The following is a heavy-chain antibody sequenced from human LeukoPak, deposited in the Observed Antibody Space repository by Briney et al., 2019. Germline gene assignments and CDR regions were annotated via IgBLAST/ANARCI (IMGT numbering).Heavy chain of an antibody. Sequence: GGSLRLSCAASGFTFSSYWMSWVRQAPGKGLEWVANIKQDGSEKYYVDSVKGRFTISRDNAKNSLYLQMNSLRAEDTAVYYCAKDRGMFLVGYLDYWGQGTLVTVSS. CDR2: IKQDGSEK. CDR3: AKDRGMFLVGYLDY. J-gene: IGHJ4*02. V-gene: IGHV3-7*03. CDR1: GFTFSSYW. D-gene: IGHD2-15*01.